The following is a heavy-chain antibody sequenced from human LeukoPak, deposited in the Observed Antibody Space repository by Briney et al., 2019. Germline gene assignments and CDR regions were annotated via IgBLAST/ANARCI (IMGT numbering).Heavy chain of an antibody. CDR2: INHSGST. V-gene: IGHV4-34*01. Sequence: PSETLSLTCAVYGGSFSGYYWSWIRQPPGKGLEWIGEINHSGSTNYNPSLKSRVTISVDTSKNQFSLKLSSVTAADTAVYYCARVPVVVRYFQHWGQGTLVTVSS. CDR3: ARVPVVVRYFQH. CDR1: GGSFSGYY. J-gene: IGHJ1*01. D-gene: IGHD3-22*01.